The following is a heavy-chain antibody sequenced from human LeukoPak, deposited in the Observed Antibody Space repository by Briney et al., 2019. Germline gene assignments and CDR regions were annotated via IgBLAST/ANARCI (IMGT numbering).Heavy chain of an antibody. Sequence: GESLKISCKGSGYSFSSYWFGWVRQMPGKGLEWMGIIYPGDSDTRYSPSFQGQGTISADKSISTAYLQWSSLKASDTAMYYCARRYYYDSSGYYCDYWGQGTLVTVSS. CDR3: ARRYYYDSSGYYCDY. J-gene: IGHJ4*02. D-gene: IGHD3-22*01. V-gene: IGHV5-51*01. CDR2: IYPGDSDT. CDR1: GYSFSSYW.